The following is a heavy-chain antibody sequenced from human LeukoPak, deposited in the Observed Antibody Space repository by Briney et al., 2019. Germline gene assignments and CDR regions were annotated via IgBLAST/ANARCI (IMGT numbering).Heavy chain of an antibody. CDR2: ISTTSTYV. D-gene: IGHD3-10*01. V-gene: IGHV3-21*01. CDR1: RFTFSSFT. CDR3: ARDGGSESYKNGYFDS. J-gene: IGHJ4*02. Sequence: PGGSLRLSCAASRFTFSSFTMHWVRQAPGKGLEWVSSISTTSTYVYYADSVKGRFTISRDNAKNALYLQMNSLSAEDTAVYYCARDGGSESYKNGYFDSWGQGTLVTVSS.